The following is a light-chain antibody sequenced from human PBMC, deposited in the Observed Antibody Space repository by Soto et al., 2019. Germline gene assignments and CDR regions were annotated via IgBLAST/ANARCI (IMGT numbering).Light chain of an antibody. V-gene: IGKV3-20*01. CDR2: GAS. CDR3: QQYLTSPKT. Sequence: EIVMTQSPATLSVSPGGRATLSCRASQSISDTLAWYQQKPGQAPRLLIYGASRRATGTPDRFSVSGSGTDFTLTISRLEPEDFAVYYCQQYLTSPKTFGQGTKVDIK. J-gene: IGKJ1*01. CDR1: QSISDT.